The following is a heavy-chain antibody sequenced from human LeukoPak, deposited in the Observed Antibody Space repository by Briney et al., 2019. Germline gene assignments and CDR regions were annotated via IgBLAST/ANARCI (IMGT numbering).Heavy chain of an antibody. CDR1: GFTCSNAW. CDR3: TTPSIAAAGTYYYYGMDV. V-gene: IGHV3-15*01. Sequence: GGSLRLSCAASGFTCSNAWMSWVRQAPGNGREGVGRIKSKTDGGTTDYAAPVKGRFTISRDDSKNTLYLQMNSLKTEDTAVYYCTTPSIAAAGTYYYYGMDVWGQGTTVTVSS. CDR2: IKSKTDGGTT. D-gene: IGHD6-13*01. J-gene: IGHJ6*02.